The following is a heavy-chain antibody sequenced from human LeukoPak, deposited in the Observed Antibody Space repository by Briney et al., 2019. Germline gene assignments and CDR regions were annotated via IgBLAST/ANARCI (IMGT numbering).Heavy chain of an antibody. CDR2: INHSGST. J-gene: IGHJ3*02. Sequence: PSETLSLTCAVYGGSFSGYYWTWIRQPPGKGLEWIGEINHSGSTNYNPSLKSRVTISVDTSKNQFSLKLSSVTAADTAVYYCARNYDSSGYYYAGAFDIWGQGTMVTVSS. D-gene: IGHD3-22*01. CDR1: GGSFSGYY. V-gene: IGHV4-34*01. CDR3: ARNYDSSGYYYAGAFDI.